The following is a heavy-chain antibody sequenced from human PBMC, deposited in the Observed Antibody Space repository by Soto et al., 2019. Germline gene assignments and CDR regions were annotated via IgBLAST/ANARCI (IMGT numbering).Heavy chain of an antibody. V-gene: IGHV1-2*02. CDR2: FDPNSGGT. Sequence: ASVKVSFKASGPTLSSYTISWVRQAPGQGLECMGGFDPNSGGTNYAQKFQGRVTMTKDTSINTAYMELSRLRSEDTAVYYCATGFPLRYFGSDAFDIWGQGTMVTVSS. CDR3: ATGFPLRYFGSDAFDI. J-gene: IGHJ3*02. CDR1: GPTLSSYT. D-gene: IGHD3-9*01.